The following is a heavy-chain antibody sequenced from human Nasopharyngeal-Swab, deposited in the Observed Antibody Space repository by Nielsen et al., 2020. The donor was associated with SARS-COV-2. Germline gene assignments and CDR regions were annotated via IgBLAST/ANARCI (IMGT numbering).Heavy chain of an antibody. CDR1: GYTFTSYE. Sequence: ASVKVSCKASGYTFTSYEINWVRQATGQGLEWMGRMNPNSGHTVYAQKFQGRVTMTRNTSTSTAYVELSSLRSEDTAVYYCAGAGDSSSWHVSDAFDIWGQGTMVTVSS. CDR3: AGAGDSSSWHVSDAFDI. J-gene: IGHJ3*02. V-gene: IGHV1-8*01. D-gene: IGHD6-13*01. CDR2: MNPNSGHT.